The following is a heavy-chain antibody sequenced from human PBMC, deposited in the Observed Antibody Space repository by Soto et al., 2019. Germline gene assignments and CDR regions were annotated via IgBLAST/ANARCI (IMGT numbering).Heavy chain of an antibody. J-gene: IGHJ6*02. CDR2: IKSKTDGGTT. Sequence: GGSLRLSCAASGFTFSNAWMNWVHQAPGKGLEWVGRIKSKTDGGTTDYAAPVKGRFTISRDDSKNTLYLQMNSLKTEDTAVYYCTTDHHRLPYYDILTGYYQEETYDYYYYGMDVWGQGTTVTVSS. D-gene: IGHD3-9*01. CDR1: GFTFSNAW. V-gene: IGHV3-15*07. CDR3: TTDHHRLPYYDILTGYYQEETYDYYYYGMDV.